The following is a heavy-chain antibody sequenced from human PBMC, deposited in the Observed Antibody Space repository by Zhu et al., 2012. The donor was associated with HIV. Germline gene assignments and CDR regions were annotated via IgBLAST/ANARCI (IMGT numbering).Heavy chain of an antibody. V-gene: IGHV4-39*07. J-gene: IGHJ3*02. Sequence: QVQLQESGPGLVKPSETLSLTCTVSGGSISSSSYYWGWIRQPPGKGLEWIGSIYYSGSTYYNPSLKSRVTISVDTSKNQFSLKLSSVTAADTAVYYCARLFPLGGVIIHDAFDIWGQGTMVTSLQ. CDR1: GGSISSSSYY. CDR3: ARLFPLGGVIIHDAFDI. CDR2: IYYSGST. D-gene: IGHD3-10*01.